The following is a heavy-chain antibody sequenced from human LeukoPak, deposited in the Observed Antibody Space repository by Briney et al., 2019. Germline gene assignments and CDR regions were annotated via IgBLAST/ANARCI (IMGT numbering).Heavy chain of an antibody. CDR2: ISGSSSYI. J-gene: IGHJ4*02. Sequence: GGSLRLSCAASGFTFSSSGMNWVRQAPGKGLEWVSSISGSSSYIYYADSVKGRFTISRDNAKNTLYLQMNSLRAEDTAVYYCASDGGESDFWSCSPDYWGQGTLVTVSS. D-gene: IGHD3-3*01. CDR3: ASDGGESDFWSCSPDY. V-gene: IGHV3-21*01. CDR1: GFTFSSSG.